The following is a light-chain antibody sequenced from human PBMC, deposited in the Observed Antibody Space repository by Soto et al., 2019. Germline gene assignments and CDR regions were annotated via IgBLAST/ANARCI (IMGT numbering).Light chain of an antibody. Sequence: EIVLTQSPGTLSLSPGERATLSCRASQSVSSSYLAWYQQRPGQAPRLLIYGASGRATGVPDRFSGGGSGTDFTLPISRLEPEDFAVDYCQRYGSSPPITFGQGTRLESK. CDR2: GAS. J-gene: IGKJ5*01. V-gene: IGKV3-20*01. CDR3: QRYGSSPPIT. CDR1: QSVSSSY.